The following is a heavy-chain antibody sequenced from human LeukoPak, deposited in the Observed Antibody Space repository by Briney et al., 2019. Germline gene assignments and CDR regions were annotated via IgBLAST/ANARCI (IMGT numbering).Heavy chain of an antibody. D-gene: IGHD2-2*01. CDR2: IRYDGSNK. CDR3: AKGEGVPAAPVFP. CDR1: EFTFSSYG. V-gene: IGHV3-30*02. Sequence: GGSLRLSCAASEFTFSSYGMHWVRQAPGKGLEWVAFIRYDGSNKYYADSVKGRFTISRDNSKNTLYLQMNSLRAEDTAVYYCAKGEGVPAAPVFPWGQGTLVTVSS. J-gene: IGHJ5*02.